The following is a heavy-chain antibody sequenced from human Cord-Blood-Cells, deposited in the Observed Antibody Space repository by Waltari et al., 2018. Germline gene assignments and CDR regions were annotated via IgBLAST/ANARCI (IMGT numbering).Heavy chain of an antibody. CDR2: INHSGST. CDR3: ARVPGIAAAGTGSYYFDY. Sequence: QVQLQQWGAGLLTPSETLSLPCAVYGGSFSGYYWSWIRPPPGKGLEWIGEINHSGSTNYNPSLKSRVTISVDTSKNQFSLKLSSVTAADTAVYYCARVPGIAAAGTGSYYFDYWGQGTLVTVSS. V-gene: IGHV4-34*01. D-gene: IGHD6-13*01. J-gene: IGHJ4*02. CDR1: GGSFSGYY.